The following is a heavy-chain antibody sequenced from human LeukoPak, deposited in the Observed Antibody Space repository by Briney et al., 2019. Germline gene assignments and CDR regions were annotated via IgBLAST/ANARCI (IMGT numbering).Heavy chain of an antibody. CDR1: GFTFSSYS. J-gene: IGHJ4*02. CDR3: ARASVGGLVVLFDY. CDR2: ISSSSSYI. V-gene: IGHV3-21*05. D-gene: IGHD2-2*01. Sequence: GGSLRLPCAASGFTFSSYSMNWVRQAPGKGLEWVSYISSSSSYIYYADSVKGRFTISRDNAKNSLSLQMNSLRAEDTAVYYCARASVGGLVVLFDYWGQGTLVTVSS.